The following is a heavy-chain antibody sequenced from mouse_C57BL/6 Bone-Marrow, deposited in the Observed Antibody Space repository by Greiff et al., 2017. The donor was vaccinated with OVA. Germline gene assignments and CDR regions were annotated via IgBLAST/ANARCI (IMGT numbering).Heavy chain of an antibody. CDR3: ARRGGGSQEDY. D-gene: IGHD6-1*01. J-gene: IGHJ4*01. Sequence: QVQLQQSGAELARPGASVKMSCKASGYTFTSYTMHWVKQRPGQGLEWIGYINPSSGYTKYNQKFKDKATLTADKSSSTAYMQLSSLTSEDSAVDYCARRGGGSQEDYWGQGTSVTVSS. V-gene: IGHV1-4*01. CDR2: INPSSGYT. CDR1: GYTFTSYT.